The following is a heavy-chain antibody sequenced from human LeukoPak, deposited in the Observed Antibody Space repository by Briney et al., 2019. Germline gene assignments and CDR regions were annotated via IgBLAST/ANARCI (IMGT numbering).Heavy chain of an antibody. CDR2: IWYDGNNK. CDR3: ARVQWLDNYYFDY. CDR1: GFTFSSYG. Sequence: GGSLRLSCAASGFTFSSYGMHWVRQAPGKGLEWVAVIWYDGNNKYYADSVKGRFTISRDNSKNTLYLQMNGLRAEDAAVYYCARVQWLDNYYFDYRGQGTLVTVSS. V-gene: IGHV3-33*01. J-gene: IGHJ4*02. D-gene: IGHD6-19*01.